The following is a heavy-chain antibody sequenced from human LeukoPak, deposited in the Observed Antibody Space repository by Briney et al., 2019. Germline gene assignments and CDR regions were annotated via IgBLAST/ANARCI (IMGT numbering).Heavy chain of an antibody. Sequence: PGGSLRLSCAASGFTFSNHAMSWVRQAPGKGLEWVSTIGGSGSNTFYADSVKGRFTISRDNSKNTLYLQMNSLRAEDPAVYYCAKGGRFSSGWAYDYWGQGMLVTVSS. CDR3: AKGGRFSSGWAYDY. CDR1: GFTFSNHA. D-gene: IGHD6-19*01. CDR2: IGGSGSNT. V-gene: IGHV3-23*01. J-gene: IGHJ4*02.